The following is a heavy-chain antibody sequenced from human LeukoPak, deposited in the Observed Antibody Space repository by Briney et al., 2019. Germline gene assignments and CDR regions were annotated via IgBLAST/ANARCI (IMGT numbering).Heavy chain of an antibody. V-gene: IGHV3-NL1*01. CDR2: IYSGGTT. D-gene: IGHD4-17*01. CDR1: GFTFSNFG. CDR3: ARDPRTTGKSNYGMDV. Sequence: PGGSLRLSCAASGFTFSNFGMHWVRQAPGKGLEWVSIIYSGGTTYYADSVQGRFTISRDNSKNTVYLQMNSLRVEDTAVYYCARDPRTTGKSNYGMDVWGQGTTVTDSS. J-gene: IGHJ6*02.